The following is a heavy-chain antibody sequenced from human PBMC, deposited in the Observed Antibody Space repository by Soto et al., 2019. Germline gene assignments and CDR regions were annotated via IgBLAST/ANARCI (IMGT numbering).Heavy chain of an antibody. CDR1: GFTFSDYA. V-gene: IGHV3-23*01. Sequence: EVQLLESGGGLVQPGGSLRLSCAASGFTFSDYAMSWVRQAPGKGLEWVSGISSGGGSPYYADSVKGRFTISRANSKNTLYLQSNTLRVEDTAVYYCAKGGGRIVPRHFDYWGQGTLVTVSS. CDR3: AKGGGRIVPRHFDY. J-gene: IGHJ4*02. CDR2: ISSGGGSP. D-gene: IGHD1-26*01.